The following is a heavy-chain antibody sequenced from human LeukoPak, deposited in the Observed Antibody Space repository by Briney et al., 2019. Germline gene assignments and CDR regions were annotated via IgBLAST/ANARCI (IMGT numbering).Heavy chain of an antibody. CDR2: ISESGDDT. V-gene: IGHV3-23*01. J-gene: IGHJ5*02. Sequence: GGSLRLSCAASGFTFTNFAKNWVRQAPGKGLEWVSSISESGDDTAYADSVKGRFTMSRDNSRNTLYLQMISLRAEDTAVYYCAKQFVDVWGQGTLVTVSS. CDR3: AKQFVDV. D-gene: IGHD5-24*01. CDR1: GFTFTNFA.